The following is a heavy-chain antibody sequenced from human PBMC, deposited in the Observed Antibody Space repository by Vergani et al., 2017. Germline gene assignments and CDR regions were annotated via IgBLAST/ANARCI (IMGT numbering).Heavy chain of an antibody. D-gene: IGHD4-23*01. Sequence: WIRQPPGKGLEWMGIIYPGDSDTRYSPSFQGQVTISADKSISTAYLQWSSLKASDTAMYYCARPRYGGNALGDYWGQGTLVTVSS. J-gene: IGHJ4*02. V-gene: IGHV5-51*01. CDR3: ARPRYGGNALGDY. CDR2: IYPGDSDT.